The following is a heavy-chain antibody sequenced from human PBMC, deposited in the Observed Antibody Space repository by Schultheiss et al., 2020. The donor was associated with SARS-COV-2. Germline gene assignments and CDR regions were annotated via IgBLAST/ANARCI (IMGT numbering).Heavy chain of an antibody. CDR1: GFTFSSSA. CDR3: ARGSAAGIDFQH. CDR2: IGGSGGST. D-gene: IGHD6-13*01. V-gene: IGHV3-23*01. Sequence: GGSLRLSCAASGFTFSSSAMTWVRQAPGKGLEWLSSIGGSGGSTYYADSVKGRFTISRDNSKNTLYLQMNSLRAEDTAVYYCARGSAAGIDFQHWGQGTLVTVSS. J-gene: IGHJ1*01.